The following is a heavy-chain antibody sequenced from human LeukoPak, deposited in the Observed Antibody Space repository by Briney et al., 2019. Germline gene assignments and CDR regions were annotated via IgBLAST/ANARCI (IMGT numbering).Heavy chain of an antibody. V-gene: IGHV4-34*01. CDR3: ARGGTTYYSSSGSDP. D-gene: IGHD3-10*01. CDR2: INNSGTT. Sequence: PSETLSLTCAVSNGSFSGHFWTWIRQPPGKGLEWIGEINNSGTTYYNPSLKSRVTISLDKSRNHFSLELSSMTAADTALYFCARGGTTYYSSSGSDPWGQGTLVTVSS. J-gene: IGHJ5*02. CDR1: NGSFSGHF.